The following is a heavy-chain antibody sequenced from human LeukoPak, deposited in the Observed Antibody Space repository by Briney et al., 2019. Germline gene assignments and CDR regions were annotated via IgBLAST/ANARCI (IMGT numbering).Heavy chain of an antibody. D-gene: IGHD6-6*01. J-gene: IGHJ5*02. CDR1: GFTFSSYA. Sequence: GGSLRLSCAASGFTFSSYAMHWVRQAPGKGLEYVSAISSNGGSTYYANSVKCRFTISRDNSKNTLYLQMGSLRAEDMAVYYCARGASSSSNWFDPWGQGTLVTVSS. CDR2: ISSNGGST. V-gene: IGHV3-64*01. CDR3: ARGASSSSNWFDP.